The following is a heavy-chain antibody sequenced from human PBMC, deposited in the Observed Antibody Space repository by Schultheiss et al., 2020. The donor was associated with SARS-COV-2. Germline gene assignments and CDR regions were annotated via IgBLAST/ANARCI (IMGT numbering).Heavy chain of an antibody. CDR2: IWYDGSNK. CDR1: GFTFSSYA. V-gene: IGHV3-33*08. J-gene: IGHJ4*02. D-gene: IGHD1-1*01. Sequence: AGSLRLSCAASGFTFSSYAMHWVRQAPGKGLEWVAVIWYDGSNKYYADSVKGRFTISRDNAKNSLYLQMNSLATEDTAVYYCAKSDKVRQNGIDYWGQGTLVTVSS. CDR3: AKSDKVRQNGIDY.